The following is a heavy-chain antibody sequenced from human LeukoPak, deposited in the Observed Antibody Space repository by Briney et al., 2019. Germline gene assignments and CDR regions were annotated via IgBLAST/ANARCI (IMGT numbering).Heavy chain of an antibody. V-gene: IGHV4-59*10. CDR2: IYTSGST. D-gene: IGHD6-19*01. J-gene: IGHJ4*02. CDR3: ARGSGWPSHFDY. CDR1: GGSFSGYY. Sequence: SETLSLTCAVYGGSFSGYYWSWIRQPPGKGLEWIGRIYTSGSTNYNPSLKSRVTMSVDTSKNQFSLKLSSVTAADTAVYYCARGSGWPSHFDYWGQGTLVTVSS.